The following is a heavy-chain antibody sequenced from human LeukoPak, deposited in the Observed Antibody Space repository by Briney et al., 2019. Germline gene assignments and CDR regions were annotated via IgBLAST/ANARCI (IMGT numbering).Heavy chain of an antibody. CDR3: ARAGPYYYGSGSLGY. CDR1: GYTFTSYA. CDR2: INADNGNT. V-gene: IGHV1-3*01. D-gene: IGHD3-10*01. J-gene: IGHJ4*02. Sequence: ASVKVSCKASGYTFTSYAMHWVRQAPGQRLEWMGWINADNGNTKYSQKFQGRVTITRDTSASTAYMELSSLRSEDTAVYYCARAGPYYYGSGSLGYWGQGTLVTVSS.